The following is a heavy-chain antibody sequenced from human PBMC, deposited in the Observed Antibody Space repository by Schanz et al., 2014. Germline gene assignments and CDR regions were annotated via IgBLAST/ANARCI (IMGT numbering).Heavy chain of an antibody. D-gene: IGHD5-12*01. CDR1: GFTVNTNY. J-gene: IGHJ3*01. CDR3: ARDGGRDGYNLAFDV. V-gene: IGHV3-53*01. CDR2: LYIRST. Sequence: DVQLVESGGGLLHPGGSLRLSCAVSGFTVNTNYMTWVRQAPGKGLECVSILYIRSTYYADSVKGRFTISRDNSKNMVFLQMNSLRVEDTAIYYCARDGGRDGYNLAFDVWGQGTLVTVSS.